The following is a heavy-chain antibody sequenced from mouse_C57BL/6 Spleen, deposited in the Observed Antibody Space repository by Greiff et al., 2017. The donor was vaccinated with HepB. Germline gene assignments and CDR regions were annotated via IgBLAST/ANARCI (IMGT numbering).Heavy chain of an antibody. CDR3: ARDEAYWYFDV. CDR2: IDPSDSYT. Sequence: VQLQQPGAELVKPGASVKLSCKASGYTFTSYWMQWVKQRPGQGLEWIGEIDPSDSYTNYNQKFKGKATLTVDTSSSTAYMQLSSLTSEDSAVYYCARDEAYWYFDVWGTGTTVTVSS. J-gene: IGHJ1*03. CDR1: GYTFTSYW. V-gene: IGHV1-50*01.